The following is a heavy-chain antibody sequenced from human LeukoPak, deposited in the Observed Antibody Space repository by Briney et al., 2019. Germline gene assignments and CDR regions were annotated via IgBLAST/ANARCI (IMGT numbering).Heavy chain of an antibody. Sequence: GAPVKVSCKVSGYTLTELSMHWVRQAPGKGLEWMGGFDPEDGETIYAQKFQGRVTMTEDTSTDTAYMELSSLRSEDTAVYYCATPRFDSSSWYNFDYWGQGTLVTVSS. J-gene: IGHJ4*02. V-gene: IGHV1-24*01. CDR3: ATPRFDSSSWYNFDY. CDR1: GYTLTELS. CDR2: FDPEDGET. D-gene: IGHD6-13*01.